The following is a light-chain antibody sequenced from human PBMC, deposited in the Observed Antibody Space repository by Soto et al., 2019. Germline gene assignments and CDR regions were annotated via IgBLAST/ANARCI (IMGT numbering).Light chain of an antibody. Sequence: EIVLTHSPATLSLSPGERATLSCRASQSVSSYLAWFQQKPGQAPRLLIYDASNRATGIPARFSRSGSGTDFTLTISSLEPEDFAVYYCQQRSDWPRTFGQGTKVEIK. J-gene: IGKJ1*01. CDR1: QSVSSY. CDR3: QQRSDWPRT. CDR2: DAS. V-gene: IGKV3-11*01.